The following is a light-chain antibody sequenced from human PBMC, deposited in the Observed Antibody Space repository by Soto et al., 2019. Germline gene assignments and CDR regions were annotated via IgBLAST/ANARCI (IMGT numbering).Light chain of an antibody. V-gene: IGKV1-5*03. Sequence: DIQMTQSPSTLSASVGDRVTITCRASQSISSWLAWYQQRPGKAPKLXIYKASSLESGVPSRFSGSGSGTEFTLTISSPQPDDFATYYCQQYNSYSYTFGQGTRLEIK. CDR2: KAS. CDR3: QQYNSYSYT. J-gene: IGKJ5*01. CDR1: QSISSW.